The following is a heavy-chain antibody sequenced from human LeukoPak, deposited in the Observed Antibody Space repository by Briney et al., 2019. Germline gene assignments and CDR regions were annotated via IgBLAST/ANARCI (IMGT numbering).Heavy chain of an antibody. CDR2: VFYSEVT. V-gene: IGHV4-59*03. D-gene: IGHD5-12*01. J-gene: IGHJ4*02. Sequence: PSETLSLTCTVSGGSISSYYWNWIRQSPGKGLEWIGYVFYSEVTKYNPSLKGRATISIDTSRNQLSLNLSPMTAADTAVYYCATFRGSPRRGPLDSWGQGTLVNVSS. CDR3: ATFRGSPRRGPLDS. CDR1: GGSISSYY.